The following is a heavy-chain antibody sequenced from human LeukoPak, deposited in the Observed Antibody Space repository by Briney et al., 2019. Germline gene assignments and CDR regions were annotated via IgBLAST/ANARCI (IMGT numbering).Heavy chain of an antibody. Sequence: PGGSLRLSCAASGFTFSSYEMNWVRQAPGKGLEWVSYISSSGSTIYYADSVKGRFTISRDHAKNSLYLQMNSLRAEDTAVYYCARGGSSTSCFDYWGQGTLVTVSS. CDR3: ARGGSSTSCFDY. D-gene: IGHD2-2*01. J-gene: IGHJ4*02. CDR1: GFTFSSYE. CDR2: ISSSGSTI. V-gene: IGHV3-48*03.